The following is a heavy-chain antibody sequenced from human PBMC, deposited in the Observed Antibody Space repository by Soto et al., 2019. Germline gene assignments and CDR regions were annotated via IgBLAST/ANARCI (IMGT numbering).Heavy chain of an antibody. CDR3: AKDITANADSSGWDGGGDY. J-gene: IGHJ4*02. CDR1: GFTFSVYG. V-gene: IGHV3-30*18. D-gene: IGHD6-19*01. Sequence: QVQLVESGGGVVQPGRSLRLSCAASGFTFSVYGMHWVRQAPGKGLEWVAVISYDGSKKYYADSVKGRFTISRDNSRKPQYLEKNSLGAEETAVYYGAKDITANADSSGWDGGGDYWGQGTLVTVSS. CDR2: ISYDGSKK.